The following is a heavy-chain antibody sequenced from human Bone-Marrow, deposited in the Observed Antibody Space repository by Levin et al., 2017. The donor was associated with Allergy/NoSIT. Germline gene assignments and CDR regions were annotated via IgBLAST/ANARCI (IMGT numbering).Heavy chain of an antibody. CDR3: VKDIRRRYYYAMDV. Sequence: PGGSLRLSCAASGFTFDDYAMHWVRQAPGKGLEWVSGITWNSGTIDYADSVKGRFTISRDNAKNSLYLQMNSLRAEDTALYYCVKDIRRRYYYAMDVWGQGTTVTVSS. CDR1: GFTFDDYA. D-gene: IGHD3-10*01. V-gene: IGHV3-9*01. J-gene: IGHJ6*02. CDR2: ITWNSGTI.